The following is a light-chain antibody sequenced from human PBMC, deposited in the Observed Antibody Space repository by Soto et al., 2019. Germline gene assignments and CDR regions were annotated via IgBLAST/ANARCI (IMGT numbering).Light chain of an antibody. CDR1: RTVSNR. J-gene: IGKJ4*01. CDR3: QPYNNWPLT. CDR2: GVS. Sequence: EILMTQSPGTLSVSPGEKVTLSCRASRTVSNRLAWYQHKPGQAPRLLISGVSTGATGVPPRFSGSGSGTEFTLTVNSLQSEDFAVYYCQPYNNWPLTFGGGTKVDIK. V-gene: IGKV3-15*01.